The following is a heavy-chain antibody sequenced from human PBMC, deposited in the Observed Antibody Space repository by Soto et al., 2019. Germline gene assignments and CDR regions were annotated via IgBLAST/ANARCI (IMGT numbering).Heavy chain of an antibody. CDR1: GFIFKMYW. CDR2: IYNDGSYT. Sequence: VGSLRLSCAASGFIFKMYWMHWVRQSPGKGLVWISRIYNDGSYTDYADSVKGRFTISRDNVNDTLYLQMNNLRAEDSGLYYCTRGPRPISTGTGAYWGQGTQVTVSS. D-gene: IGHD3-10*01. V-gene: IGHV3-74*01. CDR3: TRGPRPISTGTGAY. J-gene: IGHJ4*02.